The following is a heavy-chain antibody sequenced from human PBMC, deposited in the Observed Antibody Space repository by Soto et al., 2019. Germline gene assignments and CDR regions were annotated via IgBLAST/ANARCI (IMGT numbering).Heavy chain of an antibody. CDR2: ISSSSSYI. V-gene: IGHV3-21*01. J-gene: IGHJ4*02. CDR1: GFTFSSYS. Sequence: EVQLVESGGGLVKPGGSLRLSCAASGFTFSSYSMNWVRQAPGKGLEWVSSISSSSSYIYYADSVKGRFTISRDNAKNSLYLRMNSLRAEDTAVYYCARGIMITFGGVIVEYYFDYWGQGTLVTVSS. D-gene: IGHD3-16*02. CDR3: ARGIMITFGGVIVEYYFDY.